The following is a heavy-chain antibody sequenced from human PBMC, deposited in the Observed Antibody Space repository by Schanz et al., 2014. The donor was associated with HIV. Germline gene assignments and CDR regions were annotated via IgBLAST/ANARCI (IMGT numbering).Heavy chain of an antibody. D-gene: IGHD3-22*01. J-gene: IGHJ4*02. CDR2: IWYDGSNK. CDR1: GFTFNNYG. CDR3: AKPEYDSRGSSQSHFDY. V-gene: IGHV3-33*06. Sequence: QVDLVESGGGVVQPGRSLRLSCTASGFTFNNYGMQWVRQAPGKGLEWLAAIWYDGSNKFYADSLRGRFTISRDNSKNTLYLQMTTLRIDDTAVYYCAKPEYDSRGSSQSHFDYWGQGTLVTVSS.